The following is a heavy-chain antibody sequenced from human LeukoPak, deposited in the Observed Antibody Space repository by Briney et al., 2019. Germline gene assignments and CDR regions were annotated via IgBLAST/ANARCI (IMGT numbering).Heavy chain of an antibody. CDR2: INTNTGNP. Sequence: GASVKVSCKASGYTFTSYAMNWVRQAPGQGLEWMGWINTNTGNPTYAQGFTGRFVFSLDTSVSTAYLQISSLKAEDTAVYYCARVYDFWSGRPKYYYYYYMDVWGKGTTVTVSS. V-gene: IGHV7-4-1*02. J-gene: IGHJ6*03. D-gene: IGHD3-3*01. CDR1: GYTFTSYA. CDR3: ARVYDFWSGRPKYYYYYYMDV.